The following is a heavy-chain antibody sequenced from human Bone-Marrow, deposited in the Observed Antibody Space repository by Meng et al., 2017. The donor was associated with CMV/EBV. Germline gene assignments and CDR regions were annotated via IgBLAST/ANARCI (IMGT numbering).Heavy chain of an antibody. CDR1: EFNFDDYT. V-gene: IGHV3-43*01. CDR2: ISRDGDST. J-gene: IGHJ4*02. Sequence: GASLKISCTASEFNFDDYTMHWVRQAPGKGLEWVSVISRDGDSTYYADSVKGRFTISRANSKNSLYLQMNSLITEDTALYHCAKGYYDFWSGGDYYYGSGPDYWGQGTLVTVSS. D-gene: IGHD3-3*01. CDR3: AKGYYDFWSGGDYYYGSGPDY.